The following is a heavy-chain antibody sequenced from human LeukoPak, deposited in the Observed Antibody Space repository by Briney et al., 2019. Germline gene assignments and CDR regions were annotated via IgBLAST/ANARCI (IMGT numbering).Heavy chain of an antibody. J-gene: IGHJ4*02. V-gene: IGHV5-51*01. Sequence: GESLKISCKGSGYSFTSYWIGWVRQMPGKGLECMGIIYPGDSDTRYSPSFQGQVTISADKSISTAYLQWSSLKASDTAMYYCARHLSYYDSSGYYPADYWGQGTLVTVSS. CDR2: IYPGDSDT. CDR1: GYSFTSYW. D-gene: IGHD3-22*01. CDR3: ARHLSYYDSSGYYPADY.